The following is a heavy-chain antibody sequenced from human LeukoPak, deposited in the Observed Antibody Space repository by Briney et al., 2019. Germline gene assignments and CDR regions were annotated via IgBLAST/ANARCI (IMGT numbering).Heavy chain of an antibody. D-gene: IGHD2-21*02. V-gene: IGHV5-51*01. CDR2: IYPGDSDT. Sequence: GESLKISCKGSGYSFTSYWIGWVRQMPGKGLEWMGIIYPGDSDTRYSPSFQGQVTISADKSISTAYLQWSSLKASDTAMYYCASKITTIPPEYDTSIHSGQGTLVTVSS. CDR3: ASKITTIPPEYDTSIH. J-gene: IGHJ4*02. CDR1: GYSFTSYW.